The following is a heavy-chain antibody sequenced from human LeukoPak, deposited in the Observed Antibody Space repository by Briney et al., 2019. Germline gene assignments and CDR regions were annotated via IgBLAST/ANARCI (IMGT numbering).Heavy chain of an antibody. CDR1: GYTFTSYD. Sequence: ASVNVSCKASGYTFTSYDINWVRQATGQGLEWMGWMNPKSGNTGSAQKFQGRVTMTRDSSMSTAYMELTGLKSEDTAVYYCARVYGDPDYWGQGTLVTVSS. CDR3: ARVYGDPDY. V-gene: IGHV1-8*01. CDR2: MNPKSGNT. J-gene: IGHJ4*02. D-gene: IGHD4-17*01.